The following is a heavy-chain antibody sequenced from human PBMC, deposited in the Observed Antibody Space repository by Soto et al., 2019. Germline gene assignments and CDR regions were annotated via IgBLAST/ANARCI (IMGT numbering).Heavy chain of an antibody. CDR1: GGSISSGGYS. V-gene: IGHV4-30-2*01. CDR3: ARGDSGGYYFDY. J-gene: IGHJ4*02. D-gene: IGHD3-22*01. CDR2: IYHSGST. Sequence: PSETLSLTCAVSGGSISSGGYSWSWIRQPPGKGLEWIGYIYHSGSTYYNPSLKSRVTISVDRSKNQFSLKLSSVTAADTAVYYCARGDSGGYYFDYWGQGTLVTVSS.